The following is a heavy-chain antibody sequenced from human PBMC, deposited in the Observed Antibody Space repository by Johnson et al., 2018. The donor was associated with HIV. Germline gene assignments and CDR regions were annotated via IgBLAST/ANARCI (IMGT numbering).Heavy chain of an antibody. J-gene: IGHJ3*02. Sequence: VQLVESGGGVVQPGRSLRLSCAASGYTFSNYGMHWVRQAPGKGLEWVAVISYDGTNKYSADSVKGRFTISRDNSKNTLYLQMSSLRAEDTAVYYCARDRGAFDIWGQGTMVTVSS. V-gene: IGHV3-30*03. CDR2: ISYDGTNK. CDR1: GYTFSNYG. CDR3: ARDRGAFDI.